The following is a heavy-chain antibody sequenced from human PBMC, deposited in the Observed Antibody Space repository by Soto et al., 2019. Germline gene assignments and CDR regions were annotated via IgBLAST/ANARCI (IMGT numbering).Heavy chain of an antibody. CDR1: RCSFRNYW. CDR2: IYPDDSDV. J-gene: IGHJ3*02. D-gene: IGHD4-17*01. CDR3: ARRACSSISCVFLMSTVSTEAFYI. Sequence: PGESLKISCKASRCSFRNYWIGWVRQVPGKGLEWMGIIYPDDSDVRYSPSFQGQVTISADKSISTTHLQWSSLKASDTAMYFCARRACSSISCVFLMSTVSTEAFYICGQVTLVIVSS. V-gene: IGHV5-51*01.